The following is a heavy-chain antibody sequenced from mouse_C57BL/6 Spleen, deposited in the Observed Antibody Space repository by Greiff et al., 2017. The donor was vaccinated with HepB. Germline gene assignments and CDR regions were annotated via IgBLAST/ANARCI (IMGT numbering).Heavy chain of an antibody. CDR3: ARGGPYSNYEGAWFAY. D-gene: IGHD2-5*01. J-gene: IGHJ3*01. CDR2: INPYNGDT. CDR1: GYTFTSYW. Sequence: EVQLQQPGAELVKPGASVKLSCKASGYTFTSYWMHWVKQRPGQGLEWIGRINPYNGDTFYNQKFKGKATLTVDKSSSTAHMELRSLTSEDSAVYYCARGGPYSNYEGAWFAYWGQGTLVTVSA. V-gene: IGHV1-20*01.